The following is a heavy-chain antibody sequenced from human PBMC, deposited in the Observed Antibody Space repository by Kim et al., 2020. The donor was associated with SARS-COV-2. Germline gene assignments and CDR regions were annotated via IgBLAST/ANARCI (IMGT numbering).Heavy chain of an antibody. Sequence: ASVKVSCKASGYTFTSYGISWVRQAPGQGLEWMGWISAYNGNTNYAQKLQGRVTMTTDTSTSTAYMELRSLRSDDTAVYYCARGYIAVAGMYYYYYGMDVWGQGTTVTVSS. CDR2: ISAYNGNT. D-gene: IGHD6-19*01. J-gene: IGHJ6*02. CDR1: GYTFTSYG. CDR3: ARGYIAVAGMYYYYYGMDV. V-gene: IGHV1-18*01.